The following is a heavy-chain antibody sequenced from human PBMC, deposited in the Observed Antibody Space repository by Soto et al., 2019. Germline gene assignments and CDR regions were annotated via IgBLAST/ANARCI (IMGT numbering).Heavy chain of an antibody. D-gene: IGHD3-22*01. CDR1: GVTVSSNY. CDR3: ARDPARITMIYD. J-gene: IGHJ4*02. V-gene: IGHV3-53*01. Sequence: EVQLVESGGGLIQPGGSLRLSCAASGVTVSSNYMSWVRQAPGKGLEWVSRIYSAGSGGSTYYAAYVQGRFTISRDNSKNTVYLQLNSLRAEDTAVYYCARDPARITMIYDWGQGTLVTVAS. CDR2: IYSAGSGGST.